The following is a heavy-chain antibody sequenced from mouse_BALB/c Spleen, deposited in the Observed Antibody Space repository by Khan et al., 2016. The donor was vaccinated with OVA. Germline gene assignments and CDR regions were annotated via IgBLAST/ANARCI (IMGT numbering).Heavy chain of an antibody. V-gene: IGHV1-52*01. CDR1: GYTFTSYW. J-gene: IGHJ3*01. CDR3: SRNPFAY. Sequence: QVQLKESGAELVRPGASVKLSCEASGYTFTSYWMNWVKQSPEQGLEWIGRIDPYDSETHYNQNFKDKAILTVDKSSSTAYMQLSSLTSEDSAVYFCSRNPFAYWGQGTLVTVYA. CDR2: IDPYDSET.